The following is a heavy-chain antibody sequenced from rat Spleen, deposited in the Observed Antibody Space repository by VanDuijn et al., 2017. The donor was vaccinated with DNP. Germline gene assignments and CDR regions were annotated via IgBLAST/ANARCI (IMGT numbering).Heavy chain of an antibody. Sequence: EVQLVESGGGPVQPGRSLKLSCVASGFIFSNYWMTWIRQAPGKGLEWVASITNTGDSTYYPDSVKGRFTISRDNAKDTLYLQMDSLRSEDTATYYCARRGTVMSFDYWGQGVMVTVSS. V-gene: IGHV5-31*01. J-gene: IGHJ2*01. CDR1: GFIFSNYW. CDR3: ARRGTVMSFDY. D-gene: IGHD1-12*01. CDR2: ITNTGDST.